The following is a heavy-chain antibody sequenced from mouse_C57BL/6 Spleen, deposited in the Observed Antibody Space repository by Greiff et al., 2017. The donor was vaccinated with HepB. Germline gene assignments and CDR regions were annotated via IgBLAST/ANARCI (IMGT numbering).Heavy chain of an antibody. J-gene: IGHJ2*01. CDR1: GYTFTSYW. CDR3: ATAYEGDY. CDR2: IDPSDSYT. Sequence: QVQLQQPGAELVMPGASVKLSCKASGYTFTSYWMHWVEQRPGQGLEWIGEIDPSDSYTNYNQKFKGKSTLTVDKSSSTAYMQLSSLTSEDSAVYYCATAYEGDYWGQGTTLTVSS. V-gene: IGHV1-69*01. D-gene: IGHD2-3*01.